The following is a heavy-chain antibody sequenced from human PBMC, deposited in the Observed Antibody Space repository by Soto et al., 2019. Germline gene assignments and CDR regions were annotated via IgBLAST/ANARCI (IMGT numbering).Heavy chain of an antibody. J-gene: IGHJ4*02. CDR1: GGSFPPNW. CDR2: IYHSGTT. D-gene: IGHD6-19*01. V-gene: IGHV4-4*02. Sequence: QVHLQESGPGLLKPSGTLSLTCAVSGGSFPPNWGSGVRQPPGKGLEWIGEIYHSGTTNYNPSLRGRVTISVDKSNNQFSLNLNSVTAADSAIYYCARHIAVPRTRGFDYWGLGNLVTVSS. CDR3: ARHIAVPRTRGFDY.